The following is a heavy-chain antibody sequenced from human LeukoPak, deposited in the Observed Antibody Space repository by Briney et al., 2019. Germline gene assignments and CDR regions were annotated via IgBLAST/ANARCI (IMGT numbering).Heavy chain of an antibody. D-gene: IGHD6-19*01. J-gene: IGHJ4*02. CDR1: GGSISAYY. V-gene: IGHV4-59*08. Sequence: SETLSLTCTIFGGSISAYYWSWIRQPLGKGLEWIGYIYFTGTTTDHPSLRSRVAISLDTSNNQFSLDLTSVTVADTAVYYCARLSSGSRPNFDSWGQGSLVTVSS. CDR2: IYFTGTT. CDR3: ARLSSGSRPNFDS.